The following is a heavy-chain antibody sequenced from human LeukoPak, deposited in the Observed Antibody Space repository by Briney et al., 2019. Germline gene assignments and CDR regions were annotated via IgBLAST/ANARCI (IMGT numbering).Heavy chain of an antibody. Sequence: GGSLRLSCAASGFPFSSYAMHWVRQASGKGLEWVAVISYDGSNKYYADSVKGRFTISRDNSKNTPYLQMNSLRAEDTAVYYCASSDGSGYSYGYLFDYWGQGTLVTVSS. CDR1: GFPFSSYA. CDR2: ISYDGSNK. CDR3: ASSDGSGYSYGYLFDY. V-gene: IGHV3-30*14. D-gene: IGHD5-18*01. J-gene: IGHJ4*02.